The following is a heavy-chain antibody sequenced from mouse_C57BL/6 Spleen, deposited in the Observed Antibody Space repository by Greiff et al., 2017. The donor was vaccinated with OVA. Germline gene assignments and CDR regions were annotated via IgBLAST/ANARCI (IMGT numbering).Heavy chain of an antibody. CDR2: ISSGSSTI. CDR1: GFTFSDYG. D-gene: IGHD1-1*01. V-gene: IGHV5-17*01. J-gene: IGHJ1*03. CDR3: ARGDYYGSRPWYFDV. Sequence: DVKLVESGGGLVKPGGSLKLSCAASGFTFSDYGMHWVRQAPEKGLEWVAYISSGSSTIYYADTVKGRFTIARDNAKNTLFLQMTSLRSEDTAMYYCARGDYYGSRPWYFDVWGTGTTVTVSS.